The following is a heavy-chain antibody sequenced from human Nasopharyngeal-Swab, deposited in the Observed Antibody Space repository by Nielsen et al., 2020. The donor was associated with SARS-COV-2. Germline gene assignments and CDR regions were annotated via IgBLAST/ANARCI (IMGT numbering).Heavy chain of an antibody. CDR2: ISYDGSNK. CDR3: GASSRAFDI. Sequence: GESLKISCAASGFTFSSYAMHWVRQAPGKGLEWVAVISYDGSNKYYADSVKGRFTISRDNSKNTLYLRMNSLRAEDTAVYYCGASSRAFDIWGQGTMVTVSS. CDR1: GFTFSSYA. V-gene: IGHV3-30-3*01. D-gene: IGHD6-13*01. J-gene: IGHJ3*02.